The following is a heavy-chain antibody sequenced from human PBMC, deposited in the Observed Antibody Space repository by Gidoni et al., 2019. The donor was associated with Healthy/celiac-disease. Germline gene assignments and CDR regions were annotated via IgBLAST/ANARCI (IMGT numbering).Heavy chain of an antibody. CDR3: AKVKYIGAGAENDY. Sequence: EVQLLESGGGLVQPGGSLRLSCAASGFPFSSYALSWVRQAPGKGLEGVSAISGSGGSKYYADSVKGRFTISRDNSKNTLYLQMNSLRAEDTAVYYCAKVKYIGAGAENDYWGQGTLVTVSS. CDR2: ISGSGGSK. V-gene: IGHV3-23*01. D-gene: IGHD1-26*01. CDR1: GFPFSSYA. J-gene: IGHJ4*02.